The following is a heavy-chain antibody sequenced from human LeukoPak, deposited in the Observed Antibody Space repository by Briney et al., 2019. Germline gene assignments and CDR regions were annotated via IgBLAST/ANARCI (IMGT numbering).Heavy chain of an antibody. CDR3: ARVPCSGGSCYSPLRNAFDI. J-gene: IGHJ3*02. CDR1: GGSFSGYY. Sequence: SETLSLTCAVYGGSFSGYYWSWIRQPPGKGLEWIGEINHSGSTNYNPSLKSRVTISVDTSKNQFSLKLSSVTAADTAVYYCARVPCSGGSCYSPLRNAFDIWGQGTMVTVSS. CDR2: INHSGST. V-gene: IGHV4-34*01. D-gene: IGHD2-15*01.